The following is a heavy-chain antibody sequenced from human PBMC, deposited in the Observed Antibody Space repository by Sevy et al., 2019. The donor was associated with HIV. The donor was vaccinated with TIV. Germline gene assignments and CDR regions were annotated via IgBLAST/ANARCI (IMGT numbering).Heavy chain of an antibody. CDR1: GDSISSSSYN. J-gene: IGHJ4*02. CDR2: ISYSGNT. Sequence: SETLSLTCIVSGDSISSSSYNWGWIRQPPGKGLEWIASISYSGNTYYNPSLKSRTTMSIDTSKNQFFLTLNSVTAPDAAVYYCARSNPYYDLWSGYMTSGYFDFWGPGTLVTVSS. V-gene: IGHV4-39*01. CDR3: ARSNPYYDLWSGYMTSGYFDF. D-gene: IGHD3-3*01.